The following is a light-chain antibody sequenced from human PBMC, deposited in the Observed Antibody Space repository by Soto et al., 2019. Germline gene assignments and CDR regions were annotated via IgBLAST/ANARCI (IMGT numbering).Light chain of an antibody. Sequence: EIVLTQSPATLSVSPGDRATLSCRASQSVGNNFAWYQQKPGQAPRLLIFATSTRATGVPARFSGSGSGTVFTLTISRLQSEDFAVYYCQQYGDWPLTFGGGAKVEIE. V-gene: IGKV3-15*01. CDR3: QQYGDWPLT. CDR1: QSVGNN. CDR2: ATS. J-gene: IGKJ4*01.